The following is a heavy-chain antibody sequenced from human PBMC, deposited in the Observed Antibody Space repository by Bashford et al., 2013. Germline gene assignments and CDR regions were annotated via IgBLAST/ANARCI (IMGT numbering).Heavy chain of an antibody. Sequence: SVKVSCKASGGTFSSYAISWVRQAPGQGLEWMGGIIPIFGTANYAQKFQGRVTITADESTSTAYMELSSLRSEDTAVYYCARDCTTVTPHHSPNYYYYGMDVWGQGTTVTVSS. D-gene: IGHD4-17*01. CDR1: GGTFSSYA. V-gene: IGHV1-69*13. CDR2: IIPIFGTA. CDR3: ARDCTTVTPHHSPNYYYYGMDV. J-gene: IGHJ6*02.